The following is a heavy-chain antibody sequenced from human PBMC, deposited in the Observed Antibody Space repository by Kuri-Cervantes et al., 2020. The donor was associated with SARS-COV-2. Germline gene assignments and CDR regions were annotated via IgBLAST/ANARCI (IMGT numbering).Heavy chain of an antibody. CDR3: ARDRGDAFDI. V-gene: IGHV3-21*01. CDR2: ISSSSSYI. J-gene: IGHJ3*02. Sequence: GESLKISCAASGFTFSSYSMNWVRQAPGKGLEWVSSISSSSSYIYYADSVKGRFTISRDNAKNLLYLQMNSLRAEDTAVYYCARDRGDAFDIWGQGTMVTDSS. CDR1: GFTFSSYS.